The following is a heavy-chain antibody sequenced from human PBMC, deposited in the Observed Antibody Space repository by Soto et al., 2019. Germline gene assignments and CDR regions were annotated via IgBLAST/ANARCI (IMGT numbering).Heavy chain of an antibody. CDR1: GGTFSSYA. CDR3: ARADFGGVDIEGVGAFDI. D-gene: IGHD3-16*01. V-gene: IGHV1-69*01. J-gene: IGHJ3*02. Sequence: VKVSCNAAGGTFSSYAVVWVRQENGQGLEWMGGIIPIFGTANYAQKFQGRVTITADESTSTAYMGLSSLRSEDTAVYYCARADFGGVDIEGVGAFDIWGQGTMVTVSS. CDR2: IIPIFGTA.